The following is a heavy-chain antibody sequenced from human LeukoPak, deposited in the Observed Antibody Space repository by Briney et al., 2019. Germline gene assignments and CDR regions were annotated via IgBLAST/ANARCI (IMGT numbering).Heavy chain of an antibody. J-gene: IGHJ3*02. V-gene: IGHV3-23*01. CDR1: GFTFSSYA. CDR2: ISGSGSST. Sequence: GGSLRLSCAASGFTFSSYAMSWVRQAPGKGLEWVSGISGSGSSTFDADSVKGRFTISRDNSKNTLFLQMNSLRAEDTALYYCAKDYRMIAFGGVIGIDAFDIWGQGTMVTVSS. D-gene: IGHD3-16*02. CDR3: AKDYRMIAFGGVIGIDAFDI.